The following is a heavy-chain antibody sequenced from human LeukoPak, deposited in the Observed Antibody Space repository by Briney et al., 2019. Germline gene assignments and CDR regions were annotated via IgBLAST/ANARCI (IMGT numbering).Heavy chain of an antibody. J-gene: IGHJ4*02. CDR1: GFTFDDYA. D-gene: IGHD5-18*01. CDR3: AKDMFGYRYGPGNY. CDR2: ISWNSGSI. Sequence: SGGSLRLSCAASGFTFDDYAMHWVRHAPGKGLEWVSGISWNSGSIGYADSVKGRFTISRDNAKNSLYLQMNSLRAEDTALYYCAKDMFGYRYGPGNYWGQGTLVTVSS. V-gene: IGHV3-9*01.